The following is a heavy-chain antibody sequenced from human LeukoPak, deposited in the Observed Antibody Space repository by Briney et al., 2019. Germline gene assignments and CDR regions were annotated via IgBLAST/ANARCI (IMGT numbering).Heavy chain of an antibody. CDR1: GGSFSAYY. Sequence: SETLSLTCAVYGGSFSAYYWSWIRQPPGKGLEWIGEINHSGSTNYNPSLKSRVTISVDTSKNQFSLKLSSVIAADTAMYYCARSKDGSGFAAYWGQGTQVTVSS. CDR3: ARSKDGSGFAAY. V-gene: IGHV4-34*01. D-gene: IGHD3-22*01. J-gene: IGHJ4*02. CDR2: INHSGST.